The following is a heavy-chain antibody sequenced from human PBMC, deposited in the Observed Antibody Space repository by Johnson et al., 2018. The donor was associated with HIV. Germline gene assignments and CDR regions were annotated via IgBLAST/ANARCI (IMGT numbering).Heavy chain of an antibody. CDR3: ARVRSGGYYDAFDI. V-gene: IGHV3-20*04. CDR1: GFTFSSYW. Sequence: VQLVESGGGVVQPGRSLRLSCAASGFTFSSYWMSWVHQAPGKGLEWLSGLNWKGVITGYADSLKGRFTISRDNAKNSLYLQMNSLRAEDSALYYCARVRSGGYYDAFDIWGQGTMVTVSS. J-gene: IGHJ3*02. D-gene: IGHD1-26*01. CDR2: LNWKGVIT.